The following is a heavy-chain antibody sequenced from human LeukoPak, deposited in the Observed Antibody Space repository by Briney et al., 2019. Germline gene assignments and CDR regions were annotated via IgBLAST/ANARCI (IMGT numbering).Heavy chain of an antibody. J-gene: IGHJ3*02. V-gene: IGHV1-69*13. D-gene: IGHD3-10*01. CDR1: GGTFSSYA. CDR2: IIPIFGTA. CDR3: AREYYGSGLGAFDI. Sequence: SVKVSCKASGGTFSSYAISWVRQAPGQGLEWMGGIIPIFGTANYAQKFQGRVTITADESTSTAYMELSSLRSEDTAVYYCAREYYGSGLGAFDIWGQGTMVTVSS.